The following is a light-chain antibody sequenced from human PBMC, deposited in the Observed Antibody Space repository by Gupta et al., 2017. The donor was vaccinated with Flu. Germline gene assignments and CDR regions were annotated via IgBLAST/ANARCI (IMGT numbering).Light chain of an antibody. V-gene: IGLV1-44*01. CDR2: GND. CDR3: SSWDGSLSGVV. CDR1: NIGRKS. Sequence: NIGRKSVNGYQRHPGQAPKLLIYGNDERPSGVPDRFSASKSGTSASLAISGVQSEDEADYYCSSWDGSLSGVVFGGGTALTVL. J-gene: IGLJ3*02.